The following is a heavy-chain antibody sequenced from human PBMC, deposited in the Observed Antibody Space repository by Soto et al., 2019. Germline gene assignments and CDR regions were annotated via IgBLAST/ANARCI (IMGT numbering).Heavy chain of an antibody. D-gene: IGHD6-19*01. V-gene: IGHV3-48*01. CDR3: ARASHASLQWLLFDY. J-gene: IGHJ4*02. CDR1: GFTFSSYS. Sequence: EVQLVESGGGLVQPGGSLRLSCAASGFTFSSYSMNWVRQAPGKGLEWVSYISSSSSTIYYADSVKGRFTIYRDNAKNSLYLQMNSLRAEDTAVYYCARASHASLQWLLFDYWGQGTLVTVSS. CDR2: ISSSSSTI.